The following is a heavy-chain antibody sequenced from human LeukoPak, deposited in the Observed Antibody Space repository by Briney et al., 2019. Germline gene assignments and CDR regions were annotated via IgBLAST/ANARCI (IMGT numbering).Heavy chain of an antibody. D-gene: IGHD3-22*01. Sequence: ASVMVSCKASGYTFTSYYMHWVRQAPGQGLEWMGIINPSGGSTSYAQKFQGRVTMTRDTSTSTVYMELSSLRSEDTAVYYCARDGYDSSGSQPPFDYWGQGTLVTVSS. CDR3: ARDGYDSSGSQPPFDY. J-gene: IGHJ4*02. CDR1: GYTFTSYY. V-gene: IGHV1-46*01. CDR2: INPSGGST.